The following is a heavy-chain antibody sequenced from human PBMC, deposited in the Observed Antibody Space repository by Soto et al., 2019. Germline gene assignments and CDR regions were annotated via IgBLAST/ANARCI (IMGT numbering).Heavy chain of an antibody. D-gene: IGHD6-6*01. V-gene: IGHV4-34*01. CDR1: GGSFIGYY. Sequence: SETLSLTCAVYGGSFIGYYWSWIRQPPGKGLEWIGEINHSGSTNYNPSLKSRVTISVDTSKNQFSLKLSSVTAADTAVYYCARGPRIAARFYIYWGQGTLVTVSS. CDR3: ARGPRIAARFYIY. CDR2: INHSGST. J-gene: IGHJ4*02.